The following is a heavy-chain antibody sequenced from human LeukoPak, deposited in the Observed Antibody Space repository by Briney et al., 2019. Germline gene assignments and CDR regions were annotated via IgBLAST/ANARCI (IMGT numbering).Heavy chain of an antibody. CDR1: GYTFTSYY. J-gene: IGHJ6*03. V-gene: IGHV1-46*01. D-gene: IGHD6-13*01. CDR3: ARGGLGIAAAGNGYYYYYYMDV. CDR2: INPSGGST. Sequence: ASVKVSCKASGYTFTSYYMHWVRQAPGQGLEWMGIINPSGGSTSYAQKFQGRVTMTRDMSTSTVYMELSSLRSEDTAVYYCARGGLGIAAAGNGYYYYYYMDVWGKGTTVTVSS.